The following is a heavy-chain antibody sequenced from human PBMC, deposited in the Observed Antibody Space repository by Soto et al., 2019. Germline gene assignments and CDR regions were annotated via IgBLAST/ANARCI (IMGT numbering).Heavy chain of an antibody. D-gene: IGHD3-22*01. J-gene: IGHJ4*02. CDR1: GGTFSSYA. CDR3: ASKGASYYYECRGYLSLDY. CDR2: IIPIFGTA. V-gene: IGHV1-69*06. Sequence: QVQLVQSGAEVKKPGSSVKVSCKASGGTFSSYAISCVRQAPGQGLEWMGGIIPIFGTANYAQKFQGRVTITADKSTSTAYMELSSLRSEHTAVYYCASKGASYYYECRGYLSLDYWVQGTLGTVSS.